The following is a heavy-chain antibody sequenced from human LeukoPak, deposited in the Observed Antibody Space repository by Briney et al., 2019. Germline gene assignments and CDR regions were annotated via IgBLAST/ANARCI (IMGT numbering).Heavy chain of an antibody. CDR3: ARGLHDRSWYGAH. CDR1: GCTFSDYT. Sequence: GGSLRLSCAASGCTFSDYTMQWVRQAPGKGLEWVALLPPDGSYQYYADSLKGRFTISRDNFKNALYLPMNSLRLEDTAVYYCARGLHDRSWYGAHWGQGTLLSVSS. CDR2: LPPDGSYQ. J-gene: IGHJ4*02. V-gene: IGHV3-30*04. D-gene: IGHD6-13*01.